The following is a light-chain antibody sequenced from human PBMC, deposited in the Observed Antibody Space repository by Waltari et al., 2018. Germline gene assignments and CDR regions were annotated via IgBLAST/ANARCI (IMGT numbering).Light chain of an antibody. J-gene: IGLJ3*02. CDR3: CSYAGSNTWV. V-gene: IGLV2-11*01. CDR1: SGDVGGYNY. CDR2: DVN. Sequence: SVSGSPGQSVTISCTGTSGDVGGYNYVSWYQQHPGKAPKVMIYDVNKWPSGVPDRFSGSKSGNTASLTISGLQADDEADYYCCSYAGSNTWVFGGGTMLTVL.